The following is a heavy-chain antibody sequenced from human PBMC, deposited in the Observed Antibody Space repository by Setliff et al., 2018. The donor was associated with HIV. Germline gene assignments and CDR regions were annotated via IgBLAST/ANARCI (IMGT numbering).Heavy chain of an antibody. CDR3: AGEFAY. CDR2: MYHSGST. D-gene: IGHD3-10*01. J-gene: IGHJ4*02. Sequence: SETLSLTCAVSGVSITTDGCYWSWIRHYPGKGLEWIGYMYHSGSTYYNASLASRLIMSLDPSKNQFSLKLNSMTAAATAMYYCAGEFAYWGQGALVTVSS. V-gene: IGHV4-31*11. CDR1: GVSITTDGCY.